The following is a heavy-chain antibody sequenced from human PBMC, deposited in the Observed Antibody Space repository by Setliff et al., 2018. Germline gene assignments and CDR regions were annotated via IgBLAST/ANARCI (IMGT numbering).Heavy chain of an antibody. J-gene: IGHJ5*02. V-gene: IGHV1-2*02. CDR1: GYTFTGYF. D-gene: IGHD7-27*01. Sequence: ASVKASCKASGYTFTGYFIHWVRQAPGQGLEWTGWINPHSGGTNYAQKFQGRVTMTRDTSISTAYRELSRLRSDDTAVYSCARSRLYWGWFDHWGQGTLVTVSS. CDR2: INPHSGGT. CDR3: ARSRLYWGWFDH.